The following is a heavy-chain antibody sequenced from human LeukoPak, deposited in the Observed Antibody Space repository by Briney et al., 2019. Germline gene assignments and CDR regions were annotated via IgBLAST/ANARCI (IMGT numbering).Heavy chain of an antibody. CDR1: GFTFSSYA. J-gene: IGHJ6*02. Sequence: GGSLRLSCAASGFTFSSYAMHWVRQAPGKGLEWVAVISYDGSNKYYADSVKGRFTISRDNSKDTLYLQMNSLRAEDTAVYYCARDGRYCSGGSCPRAIYYYYYGMDVWGQGTTVTVSS. CDR2: ISYDGSNK. V-gene: IGHV3-30-3*01. CDR3: ARDGRYCSGGSCPRAIYYYYYGMDV. D-gene: IGHD2-15*01.